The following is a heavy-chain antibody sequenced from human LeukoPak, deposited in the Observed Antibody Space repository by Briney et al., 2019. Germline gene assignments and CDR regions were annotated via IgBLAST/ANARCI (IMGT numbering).Heavy chain of an antibody. CDR3: AELGITMIGGV. D-gene: IGHD3-10*02. J-gene: IGHJ6*04. CDR2: ISSGRDTI. Sequence: PGGSLRLSCAASGFTFSSYEMNWVRQAPGKGLEWVSYISSGRDTIYYADSAKGRFTISRDNAKNSLYLQMNSLRAEDTAVYYCAELGITMIGGVWGKGTTVTISS. V-gene: IGHV3-48*03. CDR1: GFTFSSYE.